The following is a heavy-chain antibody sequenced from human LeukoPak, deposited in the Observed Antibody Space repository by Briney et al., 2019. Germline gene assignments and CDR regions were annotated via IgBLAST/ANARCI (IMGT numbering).Heavy chain of an antibody. Sequence: ASVKVSCKASGYTFTSYDINWVRQATAQGLEWMGCMNPNSGNTGYAQKFRGRVTMTRNTSISTAYMELSSLRSEDTAVYYCARVTYYYDSSGYAYWGQGTLVTVSS. J-gene: IGHJ4*02. V-gene: IGHV1-8*01. CDR3: ARVTYYYDSSGYAY. CDR1: GYTFTSYD. CDR2: MNPNSGNT. D-gene: IGHD3-22*01.